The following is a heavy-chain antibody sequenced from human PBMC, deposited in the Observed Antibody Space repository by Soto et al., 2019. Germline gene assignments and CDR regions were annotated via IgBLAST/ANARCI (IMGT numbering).Heavy chain of an antibody. CDR1: GFTFTRYS. CDR3: ARESEDLTSNFDY. V-gene: IGHV3-21*01. CDR2: ISSTTNYI. Sequence: GGSLRLSCAASGFTFTRYSMNWVRQAPGKGLEWVSSISSTTNYIYYADSMKGRFTVSRDNAKNSVYLDMNSLSAEDTAVYYCARESEDLTSNFDYWGQGTLVTV. J-gene: IGHJ4*02.